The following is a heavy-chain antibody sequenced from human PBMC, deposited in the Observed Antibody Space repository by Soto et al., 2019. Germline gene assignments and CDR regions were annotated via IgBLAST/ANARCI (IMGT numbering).Heavy chain of an antibody. V-gene: IGHV1-18*04. CDR3: ARDREYYYDSSGNYYYHYGLDV. CDR2: ISGYNGNT. Sequence: SVKDSYKASCYTFTDYGISWVRQAPVQGLEWMGWISGYNGNTNYAQKFQGRVTMTTDTPTNTAYMELRSLRSDDTAVYYCARDREYYYDSSGNYYYHYGLDVWGQGTKVTVYS. J-gene: IGHJ6*02. D-gene: IGHD3-22*01. CDR1: CYTFTDYG.